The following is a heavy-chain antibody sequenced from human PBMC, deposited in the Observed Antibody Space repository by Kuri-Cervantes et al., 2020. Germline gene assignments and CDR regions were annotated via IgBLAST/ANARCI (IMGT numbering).Heavy chain of an antibody. Sequence: LSLTCAASGFTFSSYTMHWVRQAPGKGLEWVAVISYDGSNKYYGDSVKGRFNISRDNSKNTLYLQINSRRDEDTAVYYCAIGGLGRDGYNFLYWGQGTLVTVSS. J-gene: IGHJ4*02. D-gene: IGHD5-24*01. CDR1: GFTFSSYT. V-gene: IGHV3-30-3*01. CDR3: AIGGLGRDGYNFLY. CDR2: ISYDGSNK.